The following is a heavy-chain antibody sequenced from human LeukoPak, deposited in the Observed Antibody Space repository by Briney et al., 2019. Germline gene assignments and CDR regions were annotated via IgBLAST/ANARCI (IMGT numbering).Heavy chain of an antibody. CDR1: GDSISSYY. Sequence: SETLSLTCTVSGDSISSYYWSWIRQPPGKGLEWIGYIYYSGSTIYNPSLNSRVTISVDTSKNQFSLKLSSVTPADTAVYYCTGNYYGSGSYADFDYWGQGTLVTVSS. V-gene: IGHV4-59*01. D-gene: IGHD3-10*01. CDR2: IYYSGST. J-gene: IGHJ4*02. CDR3: TGNYYGSGSYADFDY.